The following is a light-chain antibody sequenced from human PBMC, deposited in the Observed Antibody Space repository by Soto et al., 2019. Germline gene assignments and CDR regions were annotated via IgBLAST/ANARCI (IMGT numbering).Light chain of an antibody. CDR3: QQYTNWPRT. J-gene: IGKJ1*01. CDR2: GAS. V-gene: IGKV3-15*01. Sequence: EIVMTQSPATLSLSPGERATLSCRASRSLNTDLAWYQQKPGQPPRLLIYGASTRDTDFPARFSGSGSGTEFTLPISSVQSEDSGVYYCQQYTNWPRTFGQGTKVEIK. CDR1: RSLNTD.